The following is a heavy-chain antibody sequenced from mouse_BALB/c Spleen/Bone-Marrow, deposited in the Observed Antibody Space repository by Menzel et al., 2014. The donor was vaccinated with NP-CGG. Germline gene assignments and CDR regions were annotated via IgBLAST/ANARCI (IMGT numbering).Heavy chain of an antibody. CDR2: ILPSIGRT. CDR3: ARGTNWDGEGYYYAIDY. CDR1: DSEVFPIAY. V-gene: IGHV15-2*02. J-gene: IGHJ4*01. Sequence: QVQLQQSGSELRSPGSSVKLSCKDFDSEVFPIAYMSWVRQKPGHGFEWIGDILPSIGRTTYGEKFEDKATLDADTVSNTAYMELNSLTSEDSAIYYCARGTNWDGEGYYYAIDYWGQGTSVTVSS. D-gene: IGHD4-1*01.